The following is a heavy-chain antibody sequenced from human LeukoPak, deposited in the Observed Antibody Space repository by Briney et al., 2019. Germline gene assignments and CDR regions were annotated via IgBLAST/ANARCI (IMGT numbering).Heavy chain of an antibody. CDR2: IWYDGSNK. D-gene: IGHD6-25*01. CDR3: ARLAARSYFDY. CDR1: GFTFSNAW. Sequence: GGSLRLSCAASGFTFSNAWMSWVRQAPGKGLEWVALIWYDGSNKYYADSVKGRFTISRDSSKNTLYLQMNSLRAEDTAVYYCARLAARSYFDYWGQGTLVIVSS. J-gene: IGHJ4*02. V-gene: IGHV3-33*08.